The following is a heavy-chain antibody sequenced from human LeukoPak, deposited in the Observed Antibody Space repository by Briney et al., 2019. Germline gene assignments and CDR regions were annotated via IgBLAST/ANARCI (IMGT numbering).Heavy chain of an antibody. D-gene: IGHD4-23*01. J-gene: IGHJ2*01. Sequence: PGRSLRPSCAASGFSFSTYTMNWVRQAPGKGLERVAGIQHDGGRTYYADSVKGRFTISRDNSKNTLYLEMNSLTPEDTALYYCARDHYGGNSWDWYFDLWGRGILVTVSS. CDR1: GFSFSTYT. V-gene: IGHV3-30-3*01. CDR2: IQHDGGRT. CDR3: ARDHYGGNSWDWYFDL.